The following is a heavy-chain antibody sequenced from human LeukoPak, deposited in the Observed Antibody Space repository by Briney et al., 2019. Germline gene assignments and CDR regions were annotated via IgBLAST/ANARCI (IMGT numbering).Heavy chain of an antibody. CDR2: ISSGGSTI. J-gene: IGHJ5*02. Sequence: PGGSLRLSCAASGFTFSSHEMNWVRQPPGKGLEWVSDISSGGSTIYYADSVKGRFTVSRDNAKNSLYLQMNSLRAEDTALYYCARDVWFDPWGQGTLVTVSS. CDR1: GFTFSSHE. V-gene: IGHV3-48*03. CDR3: ARDVWFDP.